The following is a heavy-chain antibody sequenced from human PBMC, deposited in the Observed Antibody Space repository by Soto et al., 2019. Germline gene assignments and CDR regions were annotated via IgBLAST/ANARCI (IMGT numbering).Heavy chain of an antibody. V-gene: IGHV3-30-3*01. D-gene: IGHD2-2*01. CDR1: GFTFSSYA. J-gene: IGHJ5*02. CDR3: ASPGRQYCISTSCYGDRYNWFDP. Sequence: QVQLVESGEGVVQPGRSLRLSCAASGFTFSSYAMHWVRQAPGKGLEWVAVISYDGSNKYYADSVKGRFTISRDNSKNTLYLQMNSLRAEDTAVYYCASPGRQYCISTSCYGDRYNWFDPWGQGTLVTVSS. CDR2: ISYDGSNK.